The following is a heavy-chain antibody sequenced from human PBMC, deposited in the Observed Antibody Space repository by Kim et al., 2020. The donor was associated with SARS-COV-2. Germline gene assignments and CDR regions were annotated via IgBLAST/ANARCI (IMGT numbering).Heavy chain of an antibody. CDR3: TTDRFTIFGVAYDAFDI. D-gene: IGHD3-3*01. J-gene: IGHJ3*02. Sequence: GGSLRLSCAASGFTFSNAWMSWVRQAPGKGLEWVGRIKSKTDGGTTDYAAPVKGRFTISRDDSKNTLYLQMNSLKTEDTAVYYCTTDRFTIFGVAYDAFDIWGQGTMVTVSS. CDR1: GFTFSNAW. CDR2: IKSKTDGGTT. V-gene: IGHV3-15*01.